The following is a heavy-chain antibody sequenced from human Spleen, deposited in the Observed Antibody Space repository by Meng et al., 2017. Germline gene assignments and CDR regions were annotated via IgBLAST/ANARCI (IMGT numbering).Heavy chain of an antibody. CDR2: INPDGSNP. J-gene: IGHJ1*01. V-gene: IGHV3-74*01. CDR3: TNDRLNI. Sequence: GESLKISCAASGFTFSSYWMHWVRQGPGKGLVWVSRINPDGSNPTYADSVKGRFTISRDNAKNTDYLQMNSLRDEDTALYYCTNDRLNIWGQGALVTVSS. D-gene: IGHD1-1*01. CDR1: GFTFSSYW.